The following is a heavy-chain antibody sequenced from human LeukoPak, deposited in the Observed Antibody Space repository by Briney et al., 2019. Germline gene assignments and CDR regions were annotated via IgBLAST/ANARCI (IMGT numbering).Heavy chain of an antibody. Sequence: ASETLSLTCAVYGEYFSTYYYSWIRQPPGKGLEWIGEINHSGSTNYNPSLKSRLTISVDMSKKQFFLRLSSVTAADTAVYYCARGAPRSIYCSSTSCYTKYFQHWGQGTLVTDSS. D-gene: IGHD2-2*01. CDR3: ARGAPRSIYCSSTSCYTKYFQH. V-gene: IGHV4-34*01. J-gene: IGHJ1*01. CDR1: GEYFSTYY. CDR2: INHSGST.